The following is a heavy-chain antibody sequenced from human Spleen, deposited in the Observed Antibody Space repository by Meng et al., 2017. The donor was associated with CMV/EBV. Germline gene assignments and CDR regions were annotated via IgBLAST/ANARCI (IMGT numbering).Heavy chain of an antibody. V-gene: IGHV4-34*01. D-gene: IGHD3-3*01. J-gene: IGHJ4*02. CDR2: INHSGST. CDR3: SRAKGRSGPWDY. CDR1: GGSFMGYY. Sequence: QVRRQRGGAGLWTPSAPLSLACAVYGGSFMGYYWTWIRQPPGKVLEWIGEINHSGSTNYNPSLKSRVAISVDPSKNQFSLKLSSVTAADTAVYYCSRAKGRSGPWDYWGQGTLVTVSS.